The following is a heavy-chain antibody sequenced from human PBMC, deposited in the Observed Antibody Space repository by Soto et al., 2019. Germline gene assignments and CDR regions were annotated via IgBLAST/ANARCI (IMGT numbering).Heavy chain of an antibody. Sequence: EVQLVESGGGLVQPGGSLRLSCTASGFTFSGYGMSWVRQAPGKGLGWVANIKEDGSGKYYVDSVKGRFSISRDNARNSLYLQMNSLRVEDTAVYYCVRVGRLGGYWGQGALVTVSS. J-gene: IGHJ4*02. V-gene: IGHV3-7*03. D-gene: IGHD3-16*01. CDR1: GFTFSGYG. CDR2: IKEDGSGK. CDR3: VRVGRLGGY.